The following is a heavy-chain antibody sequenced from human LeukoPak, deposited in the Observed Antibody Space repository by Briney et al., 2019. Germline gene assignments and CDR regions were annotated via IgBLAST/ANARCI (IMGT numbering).Heavy chain of an antibody. D-gene: IGHD3-22*01. V-gene: IGHV4-4*07. J-gene: IGHJ3*02. CDR3: ARDPPHYYDSSGYYYEDAFDI. Sequence: SETRSLTCTVSGGSISSYYWSWIRQPAGKGLEWIGRIYTSGSTNYNPSLKSGVTMSVDTSKNQFSLKLSSVTAADTAVYYCARDPPHYYDSSGYYYEDAFDIWGQGTMVTVSS. CDR1: GGSISSYY. CDR2: IYTSGST.